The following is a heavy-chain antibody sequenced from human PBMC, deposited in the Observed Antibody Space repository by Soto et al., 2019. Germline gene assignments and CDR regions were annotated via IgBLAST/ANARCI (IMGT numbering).Heavy chain of an antibody. V-gene: IGHV4-39*01. D-gene: IGHD6-19*01. Sequence: SETLSLTCTVSGGSISSSSYYWGWIRQPPGKGLEWIGSIYYSGSTYYNPSLKSRVTISVDTSKNQFSLKLSSVTAADTAVYYCARLRRYSSGWDRFDYWGQGTLVTVSS. CDR3: ARLRRYSSGWDRFDY. CDR2: IYYSGST. J-gene: IGHJ4*02. CDR1: GGSISSSSYY.